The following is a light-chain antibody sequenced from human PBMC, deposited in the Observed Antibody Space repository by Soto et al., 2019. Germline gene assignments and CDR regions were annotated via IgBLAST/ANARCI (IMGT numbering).Light chain of an antibody. J-gene: IGKJ3*01. CDR2: AAS. CDR3: QQYDNSPFT. Sequence: IGLSQSACTLSLSPGERATLSCRASQSLSINYLACYQQKPGQAPSLLIYAASSRAACIPDRFSASGSGTDFTLTISRLEPEDFAVYYCQQYDNSPFTFGPGTKVDI. V-gene: IGKV3-20*01. CDR1: QSLSINY.